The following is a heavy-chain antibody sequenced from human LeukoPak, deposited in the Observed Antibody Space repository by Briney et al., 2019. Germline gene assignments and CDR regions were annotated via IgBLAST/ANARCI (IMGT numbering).Heavy chain of an antibody. J-gene: IGHJ6*02. Sequence: ASVKVSCKASGYTFTSYYMHWVRQAPGQGLEWMGIINPSGGSTSYAQKFQGRVAMTRDTSTSTVYMELSSLRPEDTAVYYCASHSSSPGPYYYYYGMDVWGQGTTVTVSS. CDR2: INPSGGST. CDR1: GYTFTSYY. V-gene: IGHV1-46*01. CDR3: ASHSSSPGPYYYYYGMDV. D-gene: IGHD6-6*01.